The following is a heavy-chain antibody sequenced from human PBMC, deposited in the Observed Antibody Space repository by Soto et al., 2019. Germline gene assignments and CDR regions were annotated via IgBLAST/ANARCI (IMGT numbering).Heavy chain of an antibody. V-gene: IGHV3-30*18. D-gene: IGHD3-16*01. CDR2: ISYDGSSK. CDR3: AKETVWYFYYGMDV. Sequence: QVQLVESGGGVVQPGRSLRLSCAASGFTFSSNYGMHWVRQAPGKGLEWVAVISYDGSSKYYADSVKGRFTISRDNSKNTLYLQMNSLRAEDTAVYYCAKETVWYFYYGMDVWGQATTVTVSS. CDR1: GFTFSSNYG. J-gene: IGHJ6*02.